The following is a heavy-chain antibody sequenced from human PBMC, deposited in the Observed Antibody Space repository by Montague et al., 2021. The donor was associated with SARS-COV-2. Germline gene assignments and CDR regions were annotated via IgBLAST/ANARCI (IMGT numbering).Heavy chain of an antibody. J-gene: IGHJ6*03. V-gene: IGHV4-34*01. CDR1: GGSFSGYY. D-gene: IGHD6-6*01. Sequence: SETLSLTCAVYGGSFSGYYWSWIRHTPGKRLEWIGEINHSGSTNYNPSLKSRVTISMDTSKNQFSLKLSSVTAADTAVYYCARGVRQLGVRYYYYYIDVWDKGTTVTVSS. CDR2: INHSGST. CDR3: ARGVRQLGVRYYYYYIDV.